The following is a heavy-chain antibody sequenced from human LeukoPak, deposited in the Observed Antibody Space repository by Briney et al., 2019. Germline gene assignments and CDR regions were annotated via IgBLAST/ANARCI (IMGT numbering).Heavy chain of an antibody. CDR3: ARDRWYYYDSSDYYHDAFDI. CDR1: GFTFSSYA. V-gene: IGHV3-30*04. J-gene: IGHJ3*02. D-gene: IGHD3-22*01. CDR2: ISFDGINK. Sequence: GRSLKLSCAASGFTFSSYAMHWVRQAPGKGLEWVAVISFDGINKYYADSVKGRFTISRDNSKNTLYLQMNSLIAEDTAVYYCARDRWYYYDSSDYYHDAFDIWGQGTMVTVSS.